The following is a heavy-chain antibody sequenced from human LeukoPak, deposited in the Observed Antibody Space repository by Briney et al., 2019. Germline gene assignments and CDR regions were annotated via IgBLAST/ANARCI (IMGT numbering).Heavy chain of an antibody. CDR1: GGTFSSYA. V-gene: IGHV1-69*13. CDR2: IIPIFGTA. J-gene: IGHJ4*02. Sequence: ASVKVSCKASGGTFSSYAISWVRQAPGQGLEWMGGIIPIFGTANYAQKFQGRVTITADESTSTAYMELSSLRSEDTAVHYCARDGSPELRFGYWGQGTLVTVSS. CDR3: ARDGSPELRFGY. D-gene: IGHD1-7*01.